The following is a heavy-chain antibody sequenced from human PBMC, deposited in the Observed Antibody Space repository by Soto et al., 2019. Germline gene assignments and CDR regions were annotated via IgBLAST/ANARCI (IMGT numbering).Heavy chain of an antibody. Sequence: EVQLLESGGGLVQPGGSLRLSCAASGFTLGRYGMSWVRQAPGKGLEWVSAVSPNGQGIYYADSVRGRFTISRDDANNSLFLQMSSLRAEDTAVYYCTREHVVTIFRRGQRGSFDNWSQGTLVTVSS. CDR2: VSPNGQGI. D-gene: IGHD3-9*01. CDR1: GFTLGRYG. CDR3: TREHVVTIFRRGQRGSFDN. V-gene: IGHV3-21*02. J-gene: IGHJ4*02.